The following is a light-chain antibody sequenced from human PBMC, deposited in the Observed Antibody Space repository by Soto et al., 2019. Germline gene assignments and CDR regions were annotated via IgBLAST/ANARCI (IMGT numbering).Light chain of an antibody. V-gene: IGKV3-20*01. Sequence: EIVLTQSPGTLSLSPGERTSLSCRARQSVPKNFLAWEQQKPGQALRLLISGASSRATGIPDRFSGSGSGTDFTLTISRLEAEDFAVYFCQQYASSPLTFGGGTKVEIK. CDR1: QSVPKNF. CDR2: GAS. J-gene: IGKJ4*01. CDR3: QQYASSPLT.